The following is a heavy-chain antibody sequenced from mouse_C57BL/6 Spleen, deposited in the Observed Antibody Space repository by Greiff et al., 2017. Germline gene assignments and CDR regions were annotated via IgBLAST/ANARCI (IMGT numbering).Heavy chain of an antibody. J-gene: IGHJ2*01. Sequence: VKLQESGAELVKPGASVKISCKASGYAFSSYWMNWVKQRPGKGLEWIGQIYPGDGDTNYNGKFKGKATLTADKSSSTAYMQLSSLTSEDSAVYFCARRKLGGYYCYAWGQGTTLTFSS. CDR1: GYAFSSYW. D-gene: IGHD2-12*01. CDR2: IYPGDGDT. V-gene: IGHV1-80*01. CDR3: ARRKLGGYYCYA.